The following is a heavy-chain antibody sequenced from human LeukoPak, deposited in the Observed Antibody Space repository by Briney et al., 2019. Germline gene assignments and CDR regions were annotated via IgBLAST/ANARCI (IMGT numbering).Heavy chain of an antibody. CDR3: ARAKVGGVPNWFDP. CDR1: GYTFTGYH. D-gene: IGHD3-16*01. Sequence: ASVKVSCKASGYTFTGYHMHWVRQAPGQGLEWMGWINPNSGGTNYGQKFQGRVTMTRDTSISTAYMELSRLRSDDTAVYYCARAKVGGVPNWFDPWGQGTLVTVSS. J-gene: IGHJ5*02. CDR2: INPNSGGT. V-gene: IGHV1-2*02.